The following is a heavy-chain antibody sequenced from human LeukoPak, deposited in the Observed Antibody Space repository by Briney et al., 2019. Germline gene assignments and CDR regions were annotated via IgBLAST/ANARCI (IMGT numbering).Heavy chain of an antibody. CDR2: ISAGGGST. CDR1: GFTFSSYA. D-gene: IGHD6-19*01. Sequence: QSGGSLRLSCAASGFTFSSYAMSWVRQAPGKGLEWVSAISAGGGSTYYADSVKGRFTISRDASKNTLYLQMNSLRAEDTAVYYCARSEAGYSSGWYPFWGQGTLVTVSS. CDR3: ARSEAGYSSGWYPF. V-gene: IGHV3-23*01. J-gene: IGHJ4*02.